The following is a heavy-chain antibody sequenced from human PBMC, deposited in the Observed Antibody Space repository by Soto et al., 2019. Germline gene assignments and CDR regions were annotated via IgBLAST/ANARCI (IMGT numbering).Heavy chain of an antibody. CDR3: ARHQTYYDILTGYFLDAFDI. CDR2: IYYSGST. D-gene: IGHD3-9*01. V-gene: IGHV4-59*08. CDR1: GGSISSYY. Sequence: SETLSLTCSVSGGSISSYYWSWIRKHTGKGLEWIGYIYYSGSTNYNPSLKSRVTISVDTSKNQFSLKLSSVTAADTAVYYCARHQTYYDILTGYFLDAFDIWGQGTMVTVSS. J-gene: IGHJ3*02.